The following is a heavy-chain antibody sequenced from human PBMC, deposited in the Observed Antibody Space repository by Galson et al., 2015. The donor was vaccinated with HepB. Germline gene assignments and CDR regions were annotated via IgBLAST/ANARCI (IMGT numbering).Heavy chain of an antibody. Sequence: SLRLSCAASGFASGFTFTNYAMSWVRQAPGKGLEWVSSIGGSDGRTCYADSVKGRFTISRDNSKNTLYLQMNSLRAEDAAVYYCADPPNFWGQGTLVTVSS. V-gene: IGHV3-23*01. CDR3: ADPPNF. CDR2: IGGSDGRT. CDR1: GFASGFTFTNYA. J-gene: IGHJ4*02.